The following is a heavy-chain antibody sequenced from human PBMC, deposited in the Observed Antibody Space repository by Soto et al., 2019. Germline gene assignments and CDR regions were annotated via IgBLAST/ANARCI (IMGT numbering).Heavy chain of an antibody. D-gene: IGHD3-3*02. CDR1: GGSISSSSYY. J-gene: IGHJ5*02. CDR3: ASPQIAFYNWFDP. Sequence: QLQLQESGPGLVKPSETLSLTCTVSGGSISSSSYYWGWIRQPPGKGLEWIGSIYYSGSTYYNPSLKGRVTISVDTSNNHFSLKLSSVTAADTAVYYCASPQIAFYNWFDPWGQGTLVTVSS. V-gene: IGHV4-39*02. CDR2: IYYSGST.